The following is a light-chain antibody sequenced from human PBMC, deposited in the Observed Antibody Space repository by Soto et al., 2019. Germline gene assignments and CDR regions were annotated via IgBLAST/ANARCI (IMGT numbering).Light chain of an antibody. Sequence: IVLTQSPGTLSLSPGERATLSCRASQSVSSSYLAWYQQKPGQAPRLRIYDASIRPTGIPDRFSGSGSGTDFILTISRLEPEDVAVFYCQQYGSSPFTFGQGTKLEIK. CDR1: QSVSSSY. J-gene: IGKJ2*01. CDR2: DAS. V-gene: IGKV3-20*01. CDR3: QQYGSSPFT.